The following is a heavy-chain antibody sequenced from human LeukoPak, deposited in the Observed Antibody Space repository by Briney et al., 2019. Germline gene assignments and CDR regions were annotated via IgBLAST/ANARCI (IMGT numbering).Heavy chain of an antibody. J-gene: IGHJ5*02. CDR2: TSHSDSP. V-gene: IGHV4-34*01. Sequence: SETLSLTCAVYGGSFSDYYWSWIRQPPGEGLEWIGSTSHSDSPYYNPSLESRVTISLDTSRNQFSLKLTSVTAADTAVYYCARDFGETSLPNWFDPWGQGTLVIVSS. D-gene: IGHD3-16*01. CDR3: ARDFGETSLPNWFDP. CDR1: GGSFSDYY.